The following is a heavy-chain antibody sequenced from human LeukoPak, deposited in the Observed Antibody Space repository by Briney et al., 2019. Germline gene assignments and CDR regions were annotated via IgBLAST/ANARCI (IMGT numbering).Heavy chain of an antibody. CDR3: ARDWRTMGGS. V-gene: IGHV3-48*03. CDR2: ISSSSNSI. Sequence: GGSLRLSCAASGFTFSSYEMNWVRQAPGKGLEWVSYISSSSNSIYYADSVKGRFTISRDNAKNSLYLQMNSLRAEDTAVYYCARDWRTMGGSWGQGALVTVSS. D-gene: IGHD3-16*01. J-gene: IGHJ5*02. CDR1: GFTFSSYE.